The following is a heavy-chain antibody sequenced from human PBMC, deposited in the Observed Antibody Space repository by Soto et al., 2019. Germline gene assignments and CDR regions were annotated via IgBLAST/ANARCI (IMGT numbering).Heavy chain of an antibody. D-gene: IGHD2-2*03. CDR3: AALMDIVFLSAADNWFDP. Sequence: QVQLVQSGAEVKKPGSSVKVSCKASGGTFSSYAISWVRQAPGQGREWIGGIIPIFGTANYAQKFQGRVTITADESTSTAYMELSSLRSEETVVYYCAALMDIVFLSAADNWFDPWGQGTLVTVSS. V-gene: IGHV1-69*12. CDR2: IIPIFGTA. CDR1: GGTFSSYA. J-gene: IGHJ5*02.